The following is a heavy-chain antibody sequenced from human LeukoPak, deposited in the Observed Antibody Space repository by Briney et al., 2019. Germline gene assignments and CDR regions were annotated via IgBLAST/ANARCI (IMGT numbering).Heavy chain of an antibody. CDR2: INPHSGGT. V-gene: IGHV1-2*02. CDR1: GYSFTGYY. J-gene: IGHJ4*02. D-gene: IGHD6-19*01. CDR3: ARDRIAVAAKYYFDY. Sequence: ASVKVSCKASGYSFTGYYMHWVRQAPGQGLEWMGWINPHSGGTVYAQKFQGRVTITADESTSTAYMELSSLRSEDTAVYYCARDRIAVAAKYYFDYWGQGTLVTVSS.